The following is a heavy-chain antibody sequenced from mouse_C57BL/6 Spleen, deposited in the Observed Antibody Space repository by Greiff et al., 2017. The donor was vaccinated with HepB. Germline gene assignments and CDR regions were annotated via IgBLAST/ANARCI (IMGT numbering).Heavy chain of an antibody. CDR3: ARDGYYGSSPWFAY. Sequence: DVQLQESGGGLVKPGGSLKLSCAASGFTFSSYAMSWVRQTPEKRLEWVATISDGGSYTYYPDNVKGRFTISRDNAKNNLYLQMSHLKSEDTAMYYCARDGYYGSSPWFAYWGQGTLVTVSA. D-gene: IGHD1-1*01. CDR2: ISDGGSYT. V-gene: IGHV5-4*01. CDR1: GFTFSSYA. J-gene: IGHJ3*01.